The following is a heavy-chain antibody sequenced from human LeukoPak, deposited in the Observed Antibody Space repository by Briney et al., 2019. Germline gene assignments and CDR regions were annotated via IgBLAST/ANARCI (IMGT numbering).Heavy chain of an antibody. D-gene: IGHD3/OR15-3a*01. CDR1: GYTFTSYD. CDR2: MNPNSGNT. Sequence: GASVKVSCKASGYTFTSYDINWVRQATGQGLEWMGWMNPNSGNTGYAQKFQGRVTMTRNTSISTAHMELSSLRSEDTAVYYCARWAGYYNYYYYYGMDVWGQGTTVTVSS. V-gene: IGHV1-8*01. J-gene: IGHJ6*02. CDR3: ARWAGYYNYYYYYGMDV.